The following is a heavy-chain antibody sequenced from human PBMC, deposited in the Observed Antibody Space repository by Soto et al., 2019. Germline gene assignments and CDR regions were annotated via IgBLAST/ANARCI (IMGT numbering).Heavy chain of an antibody. CDR2: ISYDGRKK. CDR3: ARARLDTPALEY. J-gene: IGHJ4*02. V-gene: IGHV3-30*04. CDR1: GFTFSSYA. D-gene: IGHD2-2*01. Sequence: QVQLVESGGGVVQPGRSLRLSCAASGFTFSSYAMHWVRQAPGKGLEWVAVISYDGRKKYYADSVKGRFTISRDNSKNTRYLKMNSLRAEDTAVYYCARARLDTPALEYWGQGTLVTVSS.